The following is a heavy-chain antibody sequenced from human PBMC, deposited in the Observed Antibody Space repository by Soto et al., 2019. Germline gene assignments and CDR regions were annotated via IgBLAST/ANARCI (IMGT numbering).Heavy chain of an antibody. CDR1: GFTVSSNY. CDR2: IHPGGDT. Sequence: SLRLSCAASGFTVSSNYMSWVRQAPGKGLEWVSSIHPGGDTFYADSVKGRFSFSRDNSKNTVYLQMNSLRVEDTAVYYCARGTDDAKIRFDTWGQGTLVTVSS. V-gene: IGHV3-53*01. D-gene: IGHD1-1*01. CDR3: ARGTDDAKIRFDT. J-gene: IGHJ5*02.